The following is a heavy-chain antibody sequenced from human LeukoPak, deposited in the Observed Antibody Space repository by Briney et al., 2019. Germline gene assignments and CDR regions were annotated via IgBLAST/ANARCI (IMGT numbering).Heavy chain of an antibody. D-gene: IGHD3-22*01. J-gene: IGHJ1*01. CDR2: ISYDGRNK. CDR1: GFTFSSYA. CDR3: ARDRTLITPRGYFQH. Sequence: GRSLRLSCAASGFTFSSYAMHWVRQAPGKGLEWVAVISYDGRNKYYADSVKGRFTISRDNSKNTLYLQMNSLRAEDTAVYYCARDRTLITPRGYFQHWGQGTLVTVSS. V-gene: IGHV3-30*04.